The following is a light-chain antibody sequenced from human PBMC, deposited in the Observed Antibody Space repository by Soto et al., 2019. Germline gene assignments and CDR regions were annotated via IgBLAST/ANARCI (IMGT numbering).Light chain of an antibody. CDR2: GAS. Sequence: EIVMTQSPATLSVSPGESATLSCRASQSVSSNLAWYQQKPVQAPRLLIYGASTRATGIPARFSGSGSGTEFTLTISSLQSEDFAVYYCQQYNNWPRTFGQGTKVDIK. CDR1: QSVSSN. J-gene: IGKJ1*01. V-gene: IGKV3-15*01. CDR3: QQYNNWPRT.